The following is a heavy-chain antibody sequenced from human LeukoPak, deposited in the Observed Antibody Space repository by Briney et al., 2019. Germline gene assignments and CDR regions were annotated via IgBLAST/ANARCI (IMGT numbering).Heavy chain of an antibody. CDR3: AELGITMIGGV. CDR2: ISYDGSDK. Sequence: GGSLRLSCVASGFTFSSYGMHWVRQAPGKGLEWVAVISYDGSDKYYADYVKGRFTISRDNAKNSLYLQMNSLRAEDTAVYYCAELGITMIGGVWGKGTTVTISS. D-gene: IGHD3-10*02. CDR1: GFTFSSYG. V-gene: IGHV3-30*18. J-gene: IGHJ6*04.